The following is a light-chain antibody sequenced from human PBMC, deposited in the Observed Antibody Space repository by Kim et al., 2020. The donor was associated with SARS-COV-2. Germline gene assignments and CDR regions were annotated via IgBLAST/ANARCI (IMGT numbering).Light chain of an antibody. CDR3: CSYVGNDIYV. CDR2: EVT. V-gene: IGLV2-23*02. J-gene: IGLJ1*01. Sequence: GQSIAISCPGSNDDVGSYTLVSWYQQYPGKAPKLMIYEVTKRPSGVSNRFSGSKSGNTASLTISGLQAEDEADYYCCSYVGNDIYVYGTGTKVTVL. CDR1: NDDVGSYTL.